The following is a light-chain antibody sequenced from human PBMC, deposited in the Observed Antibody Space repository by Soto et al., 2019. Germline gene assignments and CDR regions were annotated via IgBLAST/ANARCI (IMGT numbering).Light chain of an antibody. CDR2: GVS. CDR3: EKYGSSPRT. J-gene: IGKJ1*01. Sequence: PGERATLSCRASQSVSSIYFAWYQQKPGQAPRLLIYGVSSRATGIPDRFSGSGSGTDFTLTISRLEPEDFAVYYCEKYGSSPRTFGQGTKVDIK. V-gene: IGKV3-20*01. CDR1: QSVSSIY.